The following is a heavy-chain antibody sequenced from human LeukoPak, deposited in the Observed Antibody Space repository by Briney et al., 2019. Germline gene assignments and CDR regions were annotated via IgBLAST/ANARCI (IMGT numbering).Heavy chain of an antibody. CDR1: GFTFDDYG. Sequence: GGSLRLSCEASGFTFDDYGMSWVRQVPGKGLEWVSGINWKGGSTGYADSVKGRFTISRDNAKNTLYLQMNILRAEDTAVYYCAKASAMIVVVSKHFDYWGQGTLVTVSS. CDR3: AKASAMIVVVSKHFDY. V-gene: IGHV3-20*04. J-gene: IGHJ4*02. CDR2: INWKGGST. D-gene: IGHD3-22*01.